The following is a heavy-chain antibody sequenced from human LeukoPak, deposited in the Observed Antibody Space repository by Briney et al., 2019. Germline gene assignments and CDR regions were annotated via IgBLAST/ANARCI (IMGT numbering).Heavy chain of an antibody. J-gene: IGHJ4*02. CDR1: GGSISSYY. CDR3: ARDRTIAETGTFDF. CDR2: IYYSGST. Sequence: SETLSLTCTVSGGSISSYYWSWIRQPPGKGLEWIGYIYYSGSTNYNPSLKSRVTISVDASKNQFSLKLSSVTAADTATYYCARDRTIAETGTFDFWGQGTLVTVSS. V-gene: IGHV4-59*12. D-gene: IGHD6-13*01.